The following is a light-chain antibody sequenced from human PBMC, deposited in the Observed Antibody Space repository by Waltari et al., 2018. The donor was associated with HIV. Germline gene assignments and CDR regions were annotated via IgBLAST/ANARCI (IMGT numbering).Light chain of an antibody. J-gene: IGLJ3*02. V-gene: IGLV3-25*03. CDR1: GLPKQY. Sequence: SYDLTQTPSVSLSPGQTARLHRPSGGLPKQYSSWYRQKSGQAPILLIYKDIERSSGIPERISGSGSGTGVTLTITDVQAEDEGDYFCQSTDYDGTWVFGGGTKLTVL. CDR2: KDI. CDR3: QSTDYDGTWV.